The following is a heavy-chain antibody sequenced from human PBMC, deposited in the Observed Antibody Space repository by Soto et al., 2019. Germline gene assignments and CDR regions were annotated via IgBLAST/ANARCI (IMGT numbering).Heavy chain of an antibody. CDR2: MYYSGAT. J-gene: IGHJ4*02. CDR1: GGSLSPHY. V-gene: IGHV4-59*11. D-gene: IGHD3-10*01. Sequence: PSETLSLTCTVSGGSLSPHYWSWIRQPPGKGLEWIGYMYYSGATTYNPSLKSRVTISVDTSKNQLSLKLTSVTAADTAVYYCSRGDYYGKADYWGQGALVTVSS. CDR3: SRGDYYGKADY.